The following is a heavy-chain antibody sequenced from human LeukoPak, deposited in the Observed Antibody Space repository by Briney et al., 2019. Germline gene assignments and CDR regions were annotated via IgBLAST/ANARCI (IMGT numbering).Heavy chain of an antibody. D-gene: IGHD6-6*01. Sequence: GGSLRLSCTASGLSFSGHWMHWARQLPGKGLVWVSRISPTGSTTSYADSVKGRFTVSRDNAKNTLYLQVNNLRAEDTAVYYCARGPNSNWSGLDFWGQGTLLTVSS. V-gene: IGHV3-74*01. J-gene: IGHJ4*02. CDR2: ISPTGSTT. CDR1: GLSFSGHW. CDR3: ARGPNSNWSGLDF.